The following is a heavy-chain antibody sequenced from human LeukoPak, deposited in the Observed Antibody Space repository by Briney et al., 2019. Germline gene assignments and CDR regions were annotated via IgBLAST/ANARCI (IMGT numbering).Heavy chain of an antibody. J-gene: IGHJ5*02. CDR2: IDPSDSYT. V-gene: IGHV5-10-1*01. CDR1: GYSFTSYW. Sequence: GESLRISCKGSGYSFTSYWISWVRQMPGKGLEWMGRIDPSDSYTNYSPSFQVHVTISADKSISTAYLQWSSLKASDTAMYYCARVLGDYDILTGYSTNWFDPWGQGTLVTVSS. D-gene: IGHD3-9*01. CDR3: ARVLGDYDILTGYSTNWFDP.